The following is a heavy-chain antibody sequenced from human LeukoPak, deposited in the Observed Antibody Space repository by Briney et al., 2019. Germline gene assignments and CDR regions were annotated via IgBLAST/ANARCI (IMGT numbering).Heavy chain of an antibody. CDR3: ARVGRLVRSPDDY. D-gene: IGHD3-10*02. CDR2: ISSSSSYI. J-gene: IGHJ4*02. CDR1: GFTFSSYS. V-gene: IGHV3-21*01. Sequence: PGGSLRLSCAASGFTFSSYSMNWVRQAPGKGLEWVSSISSSSSYIYYADSVKGRFTISRDNAKNSLYLQMNSLRAEDTAVYYCARVGRLVRSPDDYWGQGTLVTVSS.